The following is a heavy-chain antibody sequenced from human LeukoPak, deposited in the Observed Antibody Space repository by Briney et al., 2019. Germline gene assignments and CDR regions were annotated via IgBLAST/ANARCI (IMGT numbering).Heavy chain of an antibody. Sequence: GGSLRLSCAASRFTFSTYAMTWVRQVPGKGMEWVASITASGGVTEYADSVKGRFSLSRDNSKDTLYLQVNSLRVGDTAVYYCARDPNGDYIGAFDMWGQGTMVTVSS. V-gene: IGHV3-23*01. D-gene: IGHD4-17*01. J-gene: IGHJ3*02. CDR1: RFTFSTYA. CDR3: ARDPNGDYIGAFDM. CDR2: ITASGGVT.